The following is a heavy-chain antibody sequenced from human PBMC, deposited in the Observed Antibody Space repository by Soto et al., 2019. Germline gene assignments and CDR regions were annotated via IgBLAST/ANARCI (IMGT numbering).Heavy chain of an antibody. J-gene: IGHJ4*02. CDR1: GYTFTKYG. D-gene: IGHD6-13*01. CDR2: ISGYNGNT. Sequence: QVQLVQSAAEVKNPGASVKVSCKTSGYTFTKYGIGWVRQAPGQGLEWMGWISGYNGNTNYAQNLQGRVTVTADTSTSTGYMELRGLRSDDKAVYYCAREVASAGGEYDYWGQGTLVTVSS. V-gene: IGHV1-18*01. CDR3: AREVASAGGEYDY.